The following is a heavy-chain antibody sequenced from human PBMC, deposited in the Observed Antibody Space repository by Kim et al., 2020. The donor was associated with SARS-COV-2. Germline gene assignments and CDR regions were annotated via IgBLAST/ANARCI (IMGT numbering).Heavy chain of an antibody. CDR2: IYYSGST. J-gene: IGHJ5*02. Sequence: SETLSLTCTVSGGSISSGGYYWSWIRQHPGKGLEWIGYIYYSGSTYYNPSLKSRVTISVDTSKNQFSLKLSSVTAADTAVYYCARAGRGYSGYDDLNWFDPWGQGTLVTVSS. V-gene: IGHV4-31*03. D-gene: IGHD5-12*01. CDR3: ARAGRGYSGYDDLNWFDP. CDR1: GGSISSGGYY.